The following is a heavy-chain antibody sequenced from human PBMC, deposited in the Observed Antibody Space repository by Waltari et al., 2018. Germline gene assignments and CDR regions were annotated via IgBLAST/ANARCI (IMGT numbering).Heavy chain of an antibody. J-gene: IGHJ5*02. CDR1: GGTFGSYA. CDR2: IIPIFGTAP. V-gene: IGHV1-69*12. CDR3: ARRQLGGAFDP. Sequence: QVQLVQSGAEVRKPGSPVKVSCKASGGTFGSYAITWVRQASGEGLEWMGGIIPIFGTAPNYAQKFQGRLTITADESTATVYMDLSSLRSDDTAVYYCARRQLGGAFDPWGQGTLVSVSS. D-gene: IGHD3-16*01.